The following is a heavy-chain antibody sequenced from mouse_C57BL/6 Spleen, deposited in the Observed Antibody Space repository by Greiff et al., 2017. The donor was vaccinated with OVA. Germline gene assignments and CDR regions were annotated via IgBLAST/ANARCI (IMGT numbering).Heavy chain of an antibody. CDR2: IYPRSGNT. V-gene: IGHV1-81*01. CDR3: ARLGY. Sequence: VQLQQSGAELARPGASVKLSCKASGYTFTSYGISWVKQRPGQGLEWIGEIYPRSGNTYYNEKFKGKATLTADKSSSTAYMELRSLTSEDSAVYVCARLGYWGQGTTLTVSS. CDR1: GYTFTSYG. D-gene: IGHD4-1*01. J-gene: IGHJ2*01.